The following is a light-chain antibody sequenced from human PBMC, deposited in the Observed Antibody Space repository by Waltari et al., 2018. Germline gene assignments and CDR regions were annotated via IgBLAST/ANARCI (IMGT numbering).Light chain of an antibody. CDR1: SSNIGRNT. CDR3: ATWDDSLNGWV. J-gene: IGLJ3*02. V-gene: IGLV1-44*01. Sequence: QSVLTQPPSASGTPGQRVTISCSGSSSNIGRNTVTWYQQLPGTAPKLLIYIDDQRPAGGPDRFSGSKSGTSASLAISGLQSEDEADYHCATWDDSLNGWVFGGGTKLTVL. CDR2: IDD.